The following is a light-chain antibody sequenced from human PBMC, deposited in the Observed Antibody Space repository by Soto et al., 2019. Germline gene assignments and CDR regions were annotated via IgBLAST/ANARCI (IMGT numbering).Light chain of an antibody. CDR2: EVS. J-gene: IGLJ3*02. Sequence: QSALTQPPSASGSPGQSVTISCTGTSSDVGGYNYVSWYQHHPGKAPKLMIYEVSKWPSGVPDRFSGSKSGNTASLTVSGHQAEDEADYYCSSFAGSNNWVFGGGPKLTVL. CDR1: SSDVGGYNY. CDR3: SSFAGSNNWV. V-gene: IGLV2-8*01.